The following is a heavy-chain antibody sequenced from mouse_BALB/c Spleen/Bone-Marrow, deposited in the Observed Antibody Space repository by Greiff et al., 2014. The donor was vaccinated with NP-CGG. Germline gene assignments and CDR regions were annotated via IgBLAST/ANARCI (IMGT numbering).Heavy chain of an antibody. V-gene: IGHV1S22*01. Sequence: LKESGSELVRPGASVKLSCKASGYTFTSYWMHWVKQRPGQGLEWIGNIYPGSGSTNYDEKFKSKATPTVDTSSSTAYMQLSSLTSEDSAVYYCTRLGAPYAMDYWGQGTSVTVSS. CDR2: IYPGSGST. J-gene: IGHJ4*01. CDR1: GYTFTSYW. CDR3: TRLGAPYAMDY.